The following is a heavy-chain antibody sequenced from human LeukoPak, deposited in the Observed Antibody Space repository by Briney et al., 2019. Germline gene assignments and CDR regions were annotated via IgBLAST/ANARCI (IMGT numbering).Heavy chain of an antibody. CDR3: ARGFRDYDILTGYHNYGMDV. V-gene: IGHV4-59*08. J-gene: IGHJ6*02. CDR2: IYYSGST. Sequence: SETLSLTCTVSGGSISSYYWSWIRQPPGKGLEWIGYIYYSGSTNYNPSLKSRVTISVDTSKNQFSPKLSSVTAADTAVYYCARGFRDYDILTGYHNYGMDVWGQGTTVTVSS. CDR1: GGSISSYY. D-gene: IGHD3-9*01.